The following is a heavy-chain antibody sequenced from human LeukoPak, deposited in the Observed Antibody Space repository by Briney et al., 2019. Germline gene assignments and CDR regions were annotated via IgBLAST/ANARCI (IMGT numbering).Heavy chain of an antibody. CDR1: GFSLSDATLG. Sequence: ESGPTLVNPTETLTLTCTVSGFSLSDATLGVSWIRQPPGKALEWLAHIFSNDEKSYRPSLNNRLTISKDTSKSQVVLTMTSMDPVDTATYYCARTTKEQLWRHFYFYYMDVWGKGTTVTVSS. V-gene: IGHV2-26*01. J-gene: IGHJ6*03. CDR2: IFSNDEK. CDR3: ARTTKEQLWRHFYFYYMDV. D-gene: IGHD3-10*01.